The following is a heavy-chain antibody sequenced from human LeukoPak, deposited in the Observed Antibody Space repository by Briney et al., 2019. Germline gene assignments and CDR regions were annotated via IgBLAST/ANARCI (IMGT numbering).Heavy chain of an antibody. D-gene: IGHD1-26*01. V-gene: IGHV1-2*02. CDR2: INPNSGGT. Sequence: GASVKVSCKASGYTFTGYYMHWVRQAPGQGLEWMGWINPNSGGTNYAQKFQSRVTMTRDTSISTAYMDLSRLRSDDTAVYYCARGSIVGATFDYFDYWDQGTLVTVSS. CDR3: ARGSIVGATFDYFDY. J-gene: IGHJ4*02. CDR1: GYTFTGYY.